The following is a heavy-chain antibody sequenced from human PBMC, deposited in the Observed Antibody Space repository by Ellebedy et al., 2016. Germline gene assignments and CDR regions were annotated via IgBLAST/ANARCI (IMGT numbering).Heavy chain of an antibody. CDR1: GGSISSYY. V-gene: IGHV4-59*01. CDR3: ARGLDGQWLAPGDY. Sequence: SETLSLTCAVYGGSISSYYWSWIRQPPGKGLEWIGYIYYSGSTNYNPSLKSRVTISVDTSKNQVSLKLSSVTPADTAVYYCARGLDGQWLAPGDYWGQGTLVTVSS. J-gene: IGHJ4*02. D-gene: IGHD6-19*01. CDR2: IYYSGST.